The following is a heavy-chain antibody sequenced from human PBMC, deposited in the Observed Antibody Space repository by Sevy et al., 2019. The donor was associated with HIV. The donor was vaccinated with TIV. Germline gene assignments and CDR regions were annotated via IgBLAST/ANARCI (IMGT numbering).Heavy chain of an antibody. D-gene: IGHD6-13*01. Sequence: ASVKVSCKASGYTFTSYDFNWVRQATGQGLEWMGWINPNSGNTGYAQKFQGRVTMTRNTSISTAYMELSSLRSEDTAVYYCASVYSSRWDDAFDIWGQGTMVTV. CDR2: INPNSGNT. J-gene: IGHJ3*02. CDR3: ASVYSSRWDDAFDI. V-gene: IGHV1-8*01. CDR1: GYTFTSYD.